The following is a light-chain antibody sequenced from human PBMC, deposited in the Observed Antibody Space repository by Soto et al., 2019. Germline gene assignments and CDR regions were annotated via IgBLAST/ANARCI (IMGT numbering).Light chain of an antibody. CDR2: AAS. V-gene: IGKV1-39*01. J-gene: IGKJ2*01. CDR3: QQSYRSPYT. CDR1: QSINIY. Sequence: IQLTQSPSSLSASVGDRVTVTCRASQSINIYLNWYQQKPGKAPTLLIYAASSLQSGVPSRFSGGGARTDFTLTISSLQPEDFATYYCQQSYRSPYTFGQGTKLEI.